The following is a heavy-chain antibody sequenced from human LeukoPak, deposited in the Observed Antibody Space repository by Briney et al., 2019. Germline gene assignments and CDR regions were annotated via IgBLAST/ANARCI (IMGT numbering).Heavy chain of an antibody. D-gene: IGHD2-2*01. CDR1: GYSFTSYW. CDR2: IYPGDSDT. CDR3: ARRADIVVVPAAPYYFDY. J-gene: IGHJ4*02. Sequence: GESLKISCKGSGYSFTSYWIGWVRQMPGKGLEWMGIIYPGDSDTRYSPSFQGQVTISADKPISTAYLQWSSLKASDTAMYYCARRADIVVVPAAPYYFDYWGQGTLVTVSS. V-gene: IGHV5-51*01.